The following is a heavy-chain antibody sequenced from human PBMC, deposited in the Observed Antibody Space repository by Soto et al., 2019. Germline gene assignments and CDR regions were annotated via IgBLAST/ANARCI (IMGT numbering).Heavy chain of an antibody. CDR2: ILYDGSNK. CDR3: AKSRDAYNFYFYYGMDV. CDR1: GFTFSNYG. D-gene: IGHD2-2*01. V-gene: IGHV3-30*18. J-gene: IGHJ6*02. Sequence: SLRLSCAASGFTFSNYGMHWVRQTPGKGLEWVALILYDGSNKYYADSVKGRFTTSRDNSKNTLYLQVSSLRAEDTAVYYCAKSRDAYNFYFYYGMDVWGQGTTVTVSS.